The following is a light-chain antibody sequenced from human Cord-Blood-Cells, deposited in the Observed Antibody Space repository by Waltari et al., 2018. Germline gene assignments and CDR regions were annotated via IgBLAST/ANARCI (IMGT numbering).Light chain of an antibody. V-gene: IGKV2D-29*02. J-gene: IGKJ3*01. CDR1: QSLLHSDGKTY. CDR2: EVS. Sequence: DIVMTQTPLPLSVPPGQPASISCTSSQSLLHSDGKTYLYWYLQKPGQSPQLLIYEVSNRVSGVPDRFSGSGSGTDFTLKISRVEAEDVGVYYCMQSIQLPPTFGPGTKVDIK. CDR3: MQSIQLPPT.